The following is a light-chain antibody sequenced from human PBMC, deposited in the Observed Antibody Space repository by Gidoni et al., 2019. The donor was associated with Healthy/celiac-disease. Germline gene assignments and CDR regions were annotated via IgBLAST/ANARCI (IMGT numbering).Light chain of an antibody. J-gene: IGKJ5*01. V-gene: IGKV3-11*01. CDR2: DAS. Sequence: ESVLTQSPATLSLSPGERPTRSCRASQSVSSYLAWYQQKPGQAPSLLLYDASNRATGIPARVSGSGSGTDFTLTISSLEPEDFAVYYCQQRSNWPHFGQGTRLEIK. CDR1: QSVSSY. CDR3: QQRSNWPH.